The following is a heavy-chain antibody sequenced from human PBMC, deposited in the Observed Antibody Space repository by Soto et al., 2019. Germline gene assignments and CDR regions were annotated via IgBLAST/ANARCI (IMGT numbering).Heavy chain of an antibody. D-gene: IGHD3-22*01. J-gene: IGHJ3*02. CDR3: AKDHTVVIRDAFDI. V-gene: IGHV3-23*01. CDR2: ISDSGTGT. Sequence: EVQILESGGGLVKPGGSLRLSCAASGFTFSSYAMYWVRRPPGRGRAWVSGISDSGTGTYYADSVKGRFTISRDNSKNTVYLQMKSLRAEDTAVYYCAKDHTVVIRDAFDIWGQGTMVNVSS. CDR1: GFTFSSYA.